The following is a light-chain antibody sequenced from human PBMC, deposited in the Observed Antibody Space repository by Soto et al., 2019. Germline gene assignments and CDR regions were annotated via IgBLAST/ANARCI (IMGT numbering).Light chain of an antibody. J-gene: IGLJ3*02. CDR2: YDD. CDR1: ISNIGTNG. V-gene: IGLV1-36*01. CDR3: AAWDDSLNGWV. Sequence: QAVVTQPPSAAEAPRQRVTISCSGSISNIGTNGVNWYQQLPGTAPKLLIYYDDLLPSGVSDRFSGSKSGTAASLAISGLQSEDEADYYCAAWDDSLNGWVFGGGTKLTVL.